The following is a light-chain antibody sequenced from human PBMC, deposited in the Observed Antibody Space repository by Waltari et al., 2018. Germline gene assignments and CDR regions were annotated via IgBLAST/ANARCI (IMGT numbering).Light chain of an antibody. Sequence: LLTQSPGTLSFSPGERATLPCRACHSITKKFIAWYQRKPGQAPRLLIYGASSRAAGSPDRFSGSGSVTDFTLTISRLEPEDSAVYYCQQYGSSVMYTFGQGTKLEIK. J-gene: IGKJ2*01. CDR2: GAS. V-gene: IGKV3-20*01. CDR3: QQYGSSVMYT. CDR1: HSITKKF.